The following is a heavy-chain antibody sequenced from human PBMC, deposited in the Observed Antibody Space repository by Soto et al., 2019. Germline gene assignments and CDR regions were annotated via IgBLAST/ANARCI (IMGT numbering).Heavy chain of an antibody. CDR2: IFSNDEK. D-gene: IGHD6-13*01. CDR1: GFSLSNAGLG. Sequence: QVTGKESGPVLVKPTETLTLTCTVSGFSLSNAGLGVRWIRQPPGKALEWLAHIFSNDEKSYSTSLKSRLTISKDTSKSQVVLIMTNMDPVDTATYYCASTYSSSWYWFDPWGQGTLVTVSA. V-gene: IGHV2-26*04. CDR3: ASTYSSSWYWFDP. J-gene: IGHJ5*02.